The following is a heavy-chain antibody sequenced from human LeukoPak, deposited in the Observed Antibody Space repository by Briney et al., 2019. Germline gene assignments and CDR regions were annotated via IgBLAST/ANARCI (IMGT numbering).Heavy chain of an antibody. V-gene: IGHV1-24*01. Sequence: ASVKVSCKASGYTFTSYYMHWVRQAPGKGLEWMGGFDPEDGETIYAQKFQGRVTMTEDTSTDTAYMELSSLRSEDTAVYYCATARGYSYVYDYWGQGTLVTVSS. CDR1: GYTFTSYY. D-gene: IGHD5-18*01. CDR3: ATARGYSYVYDY. J-gene: IGHJ4*02. CDR2: FDPEDGET.